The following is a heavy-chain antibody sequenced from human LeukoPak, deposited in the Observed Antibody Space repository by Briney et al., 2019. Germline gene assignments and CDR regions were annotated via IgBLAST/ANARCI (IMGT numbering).Heavy chain of an antibody. J-gene: IGHJ3*02. CDR2: IYYSGST. CDR1: GGSTSSGDYH. Sequence: SETLSLTSTVSGGSTSSGDYHWSWIRQSPGKGLEWIGYIYYSGSTYYNPSLKSRVTISVDTSKNQFSLKLSSVTAADTAVYYCANYDSSGSKNDAFDIWGQGTMVTVSS. V-gene: IGHV4-30-4*08. D-gene: IGHD3-22*01. CDR3: ANYDSSGSKNDAFDI.